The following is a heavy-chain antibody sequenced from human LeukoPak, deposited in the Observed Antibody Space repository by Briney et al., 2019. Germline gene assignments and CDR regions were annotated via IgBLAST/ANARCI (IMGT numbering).Heavy chain of an antibody. CDR3: ASSYCSGGHCYPQQTVYYFDF. CDR2: INTNTGNP. V-gene: IGHV7-4-1*02. CDR1: GYTFTSFG. D-gene: IGHD2-15*01. Sequence: ASVKVSCKSSGYTFTSFGISWVRQAPDQGLEWMGWINTNTGNPTYAQGFTGRFVFSLDTSVSTAYLQISSLKAEDTAVYYCASSYCSGGHCYPQQTVYYFDFWGQGTLVTVSS. J-gene: IGHJ4*02.